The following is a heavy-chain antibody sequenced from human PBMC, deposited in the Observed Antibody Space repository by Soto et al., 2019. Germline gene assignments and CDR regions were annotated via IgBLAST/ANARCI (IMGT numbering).Heavy chain of an antibody. V-gene: IGHV3-15*07. Sequence: GGSLRLSCAASGFTFSNAWMNWVRQAPGKGLEWVGRIKSKTASGTTANAAPVKGRFTISSDDSKNTLYLQMNSLKTADTAVYYCTTPEGYDYVWGSYRYDYWGQGTLVTVSS. D-gene: IGHD3-16*02. CDR2: IKSKTASGTT. CDR3: TTPEGYDYVWGSYRYDY. J-gene: IGHJ4*02. CDR1: GFTFSNAW.